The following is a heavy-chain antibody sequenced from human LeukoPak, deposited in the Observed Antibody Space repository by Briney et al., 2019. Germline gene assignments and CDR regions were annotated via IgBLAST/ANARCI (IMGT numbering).Heavy chain of an antibody. Sequence: PSETLSLTCAVYGVSFSGYYWSWIRQPPGAGLEWIGEINPSGSTNYNPSLESRITISVDTSKNQFSLTLSSVAAADTAVYYCARDCVTMVRGVIITTRAYYFDYWGQGTLVTVSS. V-gene: IGHV4-34*01. CDR3: ARDCVTMVRGVIITTRAYYFDY. CDR1: GVSFSGYY. J-gene: IGHJ4*02. CDR2: INPSGST. D-gene: IGHD3-10*01.